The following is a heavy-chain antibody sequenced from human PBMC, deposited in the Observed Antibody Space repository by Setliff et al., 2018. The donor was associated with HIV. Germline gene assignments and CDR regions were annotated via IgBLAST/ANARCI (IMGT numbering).Heavy chain of an antibody. D-gene: IGHD3-10*01. J-gene: IGHJ6*02. V-gene: IGHV1-18*01. CDR2: ISAYNGNT. CDR3: AGGLKAELLWFGELRPYYYYGMDV. CDR1: GYTFTSYG. Sequence: VASVKVSCKASGYTFTSYGISWVRQAPGQGLEWMGWISAYNGNTNYAQKLQGRVTMTRNTSISTAYMELSSLRSEDTAVYYCAGGLKAELLWFGELRPYYYYGMDVWGQGTTVTVSS.